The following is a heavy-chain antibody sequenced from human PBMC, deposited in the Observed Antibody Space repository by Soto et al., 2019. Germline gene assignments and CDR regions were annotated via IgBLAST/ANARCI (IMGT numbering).Heavy chain of an antibody. Sequence: GGSLRLSCEVSGFTFSSYGMNWVRQGPGRGLEWVSTIGRGGDTYYADSVKGRFTISRDNSKNTLFLQMNSLRAEDTALYFCAKDGTTAGIHYYGMDVWGQGTTVTVSS. CDR3: AKDGTTAGIHYYGMDV. CDR1: GFTFSSYG. D-gene: IGHD2-2*02. V-gene: IGHV3-23*01. CDR2: IGRGGDT. J-gene: IGHJ6*02.